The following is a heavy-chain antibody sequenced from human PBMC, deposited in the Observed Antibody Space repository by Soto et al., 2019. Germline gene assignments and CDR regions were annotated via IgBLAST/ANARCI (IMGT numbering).Heavy chain of an antibody. CDR1: GGFNSYS. V-gene: IGHV1-69*06. J-gene: IGHJ5*02. CDR3: ARGGPVIIPAATNWFDP. D-gene: IGHD2-2*01. Sequence: QVQLVQSGAEVKKPGSSVKVSCKGSGGFNSYSISWVRQAPGQGPEWMGGIVPIFATPTYAQKFQGRVTITADKSTSTAYMELSRLTSEDTAVYYCARGGPVIIPAATNWFDPWGRGTLVSVSS. CDR2: IVPIFATP.